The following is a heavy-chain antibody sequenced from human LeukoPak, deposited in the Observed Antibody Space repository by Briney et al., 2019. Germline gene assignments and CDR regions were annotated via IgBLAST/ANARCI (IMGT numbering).Heavy chain of an antibody. V-gene: IGHV4-59*08. J-gene: IGHJ6*03. D-gene: IGHD1-26*01. CDR3: ARPTPYIVGASPSYFYFYMDV. Sequence: SETLSLTCTVSGGSISSNHWTWIRQPPGKGLECIGYIYDRGTTNYSPSLKNRVTISVDTSKNQLSLKLSSVTAADTAVYHCARPTPYIVGASPSYFYFYMDVWGKGTTVTVSS. CDR2: IYDRGTT. CDR1: GGSISSNH.